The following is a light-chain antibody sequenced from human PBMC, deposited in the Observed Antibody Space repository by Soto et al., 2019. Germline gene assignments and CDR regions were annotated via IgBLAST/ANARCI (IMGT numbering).Light chain of an antibody. J-gene: IGKJ4*01. CDR1: QSFNSY. V-gene: IGKV3-11*01. Sequence: EIVLTQSPATLSLSPGERATLSCRASQSFNSYLAWYQQKPGQAPRLLIYDASNRATGIPARFSGSGSGTDFTLSISSLEPEDFAVYYCQQRRNWPLTFGGGTKVEIK. CDR2: DAS. CDR3: QQRRNWPLT.